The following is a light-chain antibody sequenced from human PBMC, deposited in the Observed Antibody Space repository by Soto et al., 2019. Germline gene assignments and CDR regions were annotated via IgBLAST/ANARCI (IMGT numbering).Light chain of an antibody. Sequence: EIVLTQSPGTVSLSPGERATLSCRASQSVSSNLAWYQQKPGQAPRLLIYGASTRATGIPARFSGSGSGTDFTLTISRLEPEEFAVYYCQHYGSLPATFGQGTKVDIK. CDR1: QSVSSN. V-gene: IGKV3-20*01. CDR2: GAS. J-gene: IGKJ1*01. CDR3: QHYGSLPAT.